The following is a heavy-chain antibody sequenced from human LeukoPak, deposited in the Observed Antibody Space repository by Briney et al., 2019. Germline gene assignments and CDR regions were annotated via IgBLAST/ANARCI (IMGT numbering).Heavy chain of an antibody. D-gene: IGHD3-22*01. CDR3: ARRAYYDSSGYNPTAGYFDL. Sequence: SETLSLTCTVSGASIFSYYWNWIRQSPGKGLEWIGFTYSSGITSYNPSLRSRGSISIATSRNQFSLRLTSVTAADTAIYYCARRAYYDSSGYNPTAGYFDLWGRGTLVTVSS. CDR2: TYSSGIT. J-gene: IGHJ2*01. CDR1: GASIFSYY. V-gene: IGHV4-4*08.